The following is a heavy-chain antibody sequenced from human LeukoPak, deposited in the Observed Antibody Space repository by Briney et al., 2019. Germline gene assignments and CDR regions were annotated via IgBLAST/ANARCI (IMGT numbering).Heavy chain of an antibody. CDR3: ARDGFGGIAAAGTGGWFDP. V-gene: IGHV4-34*01. D-gene: IGHD6-13*01. Sequence: SETLSLTCAVYGGSFSGYYWSWIRQPPGKGLEWIGEINHSGSTNYNPSLKSRVTISVDTSKNQFSLKLSSVTAADTAVYYCARDGFGGIAAAGTGGWFDPWGQGTLVTVSS. CDR1: GGSFSGYY. CDR2: INHSGST. J-gene: IGHJ5*02.